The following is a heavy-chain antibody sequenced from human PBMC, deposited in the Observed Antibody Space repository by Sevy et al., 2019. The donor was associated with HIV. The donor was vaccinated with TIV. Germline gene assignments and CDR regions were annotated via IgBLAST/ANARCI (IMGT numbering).Heavy chain of an antibody. Sequence: GGSLRLSCAASRFTFNSYAMYWVRQAPGKGLEWVAVISYDGSFKNYADSVKGRFTISRDNSKNTLYLQMNSLRREDTAIYFWAGDGGGGPYGSTWFSDWLDPWGQGTLGNGS. CDR1: RFTFNSYA. D-gene: IGHD6-13*01. J-gene: IGHJ5*02. CDR3: AGDGGGGPYGSTWFSDWLDP. V-gene: IGHV3-30*04. CDR2: ISYDGSFK.